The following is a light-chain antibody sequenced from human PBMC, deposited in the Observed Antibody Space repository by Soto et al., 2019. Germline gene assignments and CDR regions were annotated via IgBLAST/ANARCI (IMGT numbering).Light chain of an antibody. CDR3: SSYTSSSTPYV. Sequence: QSALTQPASVSGSPGQSITISCTGTSSDVGGYNYVSWYQQHPGKAPKLMIYEVSNRPSGVSNRFCGSKSGNTASLTISGLQAEDEADYYYSSYTSSSTPYVFGTGTKLTVL. V-gene: IGLV2-14*01. J-gene: IGLJ1*01. CDR1: SSDVGGYNY. CDR2: EVS.